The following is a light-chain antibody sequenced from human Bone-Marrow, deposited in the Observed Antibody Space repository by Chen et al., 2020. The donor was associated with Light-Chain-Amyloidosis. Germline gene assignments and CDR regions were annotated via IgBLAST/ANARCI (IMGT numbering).Light chain of an antibody. Sequence: EIVLTQSPGTLSLSPGEGANLSCRASQTISSNYLTWYQQNFGQAPRLLIYGSSSRATGIPDRVTGSGSGTDFTLTINRLEPEDFAMYYCQQYGTSPLTVGGGTKVEIK. CDR1: QTISSNY. V-gene: IGKV3-20*01. J-gene: IGKJ4*01. CDR2: GSS. CDR3: QQYGTSPLT.